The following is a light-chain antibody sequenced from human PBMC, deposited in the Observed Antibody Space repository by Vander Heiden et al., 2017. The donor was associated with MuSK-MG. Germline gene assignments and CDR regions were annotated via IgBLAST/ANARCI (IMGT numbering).Light chain of an antibody. J-gene: IGKJ1*01. V-gene: IGKV3-15*01. Sequence: EIVMTQSPATLSVSPGERATLSCRASQSVTSNLAWYQQKPGQALRLLIYGASTRATGIPARFSGSGSGTEFTLTISSLQSEDFAVYFCQQFNKWPATFGQGTKVEVK. CDR2: GAS. CDR3: QQFNKWPAT. CDR1: QSVTSN.